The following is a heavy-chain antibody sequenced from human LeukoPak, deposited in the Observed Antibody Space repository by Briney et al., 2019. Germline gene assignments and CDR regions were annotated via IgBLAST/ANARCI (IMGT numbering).Heavy chain of an antibody. CDR3: ATSRVHRIAAAGY. Sequence: SVKVSCKASGGTFSSYAISWVRQAPGQGLEWMGGIIPIFGTANYAQKFQGRVTITADESTSTAYMELSSLRSEDTAVYYCATSRVHRIAAAGYWGQGTLVTASS. CDR1: GGTFSSYA. J-gene: IGHJ4*02. D-gene: IGHD6-13*01. CDR2: IIPIFGTA. V-gene: IGHV1-69*13.